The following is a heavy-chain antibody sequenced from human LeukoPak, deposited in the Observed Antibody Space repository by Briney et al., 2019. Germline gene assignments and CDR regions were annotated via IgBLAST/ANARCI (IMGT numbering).Heavy chain of an antibody. V-gene: IGHV3-7*01. CDR2: IKQDGSEK. D-gene: IGHD5-12*01. Sequence: GGSLRLSCAASGFTFGNYWMSWFRQAPGKGLGWVATIKQDGSEKSYVDSVKGRFTVSRDDAKNSLFLQLNSLRAEDTAVYYCACVDIAMLYDYNYGVDVWGQGTTVTVSS. CDR3: ACVDIAMLYDYNYGVDV. CDR1: GFTFGNYW. J-gene: IGHJ6*02.